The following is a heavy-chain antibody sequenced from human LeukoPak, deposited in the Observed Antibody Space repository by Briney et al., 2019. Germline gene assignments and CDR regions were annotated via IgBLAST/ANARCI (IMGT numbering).Heavy chain of an antibody. CDR1: GGSISSYY. D-gene: IGHD4-17*01. V-gene: IGHV4-59*01. Sequence: PSETLSLTCTVSGGSISSYYWSWIRQPPGKGLEWIGYIYYSGSTNYNPSLKSRVTISVDTSKNQFSLKLSSVTAADTAVYYCARFYGDYPFYYYYYYDMDVWGQGTTVTVSS. CDR3: ARFYGDYPFYYYYYYDMDV. J-gene: IGHJ6*02. CDR2: IYYSGST.